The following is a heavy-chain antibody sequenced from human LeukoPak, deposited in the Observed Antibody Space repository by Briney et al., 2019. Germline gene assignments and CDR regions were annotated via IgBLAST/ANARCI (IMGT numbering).Heavy chain of an antibody. CDR1: GYTFLSYD. CDR3: ARRAVGNSYYYSMDV. D-gene: IGHD6-19*01. V-gene: IGHV1-8*03. J-gene: IGHJ6*03. Sequence: ASVKVSCKASGYTFLSYDINWVRQVTGQGLEWMGWMNPNSGNTGYAQKFQGRVTITRNTSISTAFMELSSLRSEDTAVYYCARRAVGNSYYYSMDVWGKGTTVTVSS. CDR2: MNPNSGNT.